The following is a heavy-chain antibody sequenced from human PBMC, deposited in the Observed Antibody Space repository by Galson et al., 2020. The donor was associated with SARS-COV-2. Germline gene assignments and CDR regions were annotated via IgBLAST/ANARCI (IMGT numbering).Heavy chain of an antibody. CDR2: IKTETDGRTT. J-gene: IGHJ4*02. CDR3: TTGLTWLHSEVNS. CDR1: GFTFSNAF. Sequence: GGSLRLSCVASGFTFSNAFMTWVRQAPGKGLEWVGRIKTETDGRTTHYGAPVRGRFTISRDDSKNTLYLQMDNLKTEDTGVYFCTTGLTWLHSEVNSWGQGTLVAVSS. V-gene: IGHV3-15*01. D-gene: IGHD5-12*01.